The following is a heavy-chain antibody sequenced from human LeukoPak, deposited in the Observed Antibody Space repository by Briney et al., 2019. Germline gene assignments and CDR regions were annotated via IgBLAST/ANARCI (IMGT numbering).Heavy chain of an antibody. J-gene: IGHJ4*02. V-gene: IGHV3-74*01. CDR3: AKEKQLVAFDY. D-gene: IGHD6-6*01. CDR2: INTDGSST. Sequence: GGSLRLSCSASGFTLSSYWMHWVRQAPGKGLVWVSRINTDGSSTNYADSVKGRFTVSRDNAKNTLYLQMNSLRAEDTAVYYCAKEKQLVAFDYWGQGTLVTVSS. CDR1: GFTLSSYW.